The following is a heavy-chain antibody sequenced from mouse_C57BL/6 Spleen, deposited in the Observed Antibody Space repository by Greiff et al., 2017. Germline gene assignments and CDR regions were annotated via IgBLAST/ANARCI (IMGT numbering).Heavy chain of an antibody. J-gene: IGHJ2*01. CDR2: IYPGDGDT. D-gene: IGHD6-1*01. Sequence: VQLQQSGAELVKPGASVKISCKASGYAFRSYWMNWVKQRPGKGLAWIGQIYPGDGDTNYNGKFKGKATLTADKSSSTAYMQLSSLTSEDSAVYFCARASYSYYFDYWGQGTTLTVSS. CDR1: GYAFRSYW. CDR3: ARASYSYYFDY. V-gene: IGHV1-80*01.